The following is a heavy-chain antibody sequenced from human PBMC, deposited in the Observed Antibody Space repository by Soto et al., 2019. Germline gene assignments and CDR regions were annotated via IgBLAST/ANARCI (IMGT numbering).Heavy chain of an antibody. D-gene: IGHD6-19*01. CDR1: GFTFSSYV. CDR2: ISGSSGSGGRT. Sequence: GGSLRLSCAASGFTFSSYVMSWVRQAPGKGLEWVSVISGSSGSGGRTYYADSVKGRFTISRDNFKNTLYLQMNSLRVEDTAVYYCAKTPAVAGLEFYFDYWGQGTLVTVS. V-gene: IGHV3-23*01. J-gene: IGHJ4*02. CDR3: AKTPAVAGLEFYFDY.